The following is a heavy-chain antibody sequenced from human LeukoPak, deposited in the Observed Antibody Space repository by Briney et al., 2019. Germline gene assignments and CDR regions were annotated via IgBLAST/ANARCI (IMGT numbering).Heavy chain of an antibody. J-gene: IGHJ4*02. CDR1: GYTFTGYY. D-gene: IGHD3-22*01. CDR3: ARGDPYYDSSGYPLQK. Sequence: ASVKVSCKASGYTFTGYYMHWVRQVPGQGLEWMGWINPNSGGTNYAQKFQGRVTMTRDTSISTAYMELSRLRSDDTAVYYCARGDPYYDSSGYPLQKWGQGTLVTVSS. CDR2: INPNSGGT. V-gene: IGHV1-2*02.